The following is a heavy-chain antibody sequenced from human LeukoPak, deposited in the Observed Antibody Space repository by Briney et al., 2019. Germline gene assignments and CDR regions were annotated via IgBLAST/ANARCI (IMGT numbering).Heavy chain of an antibody. Sequence: PGGSLRLSCAASGFTFSSYGMHWVRQAPGTGLEWVADISHDGDHKYHADSVKGRFTISRDNSKNTLYLQMNSLRVEDTAVYYCARMRGRYCSSNGCYVEYWGQGALVTVSS. CDR1: GFTFSSYG. V-gene: IGHV3-30*19. J-gene: IGHJ4*02. CDR2: ISHDGDHK. CDR3: ARMRGRYCSSNGCYVEY. D-gene: IGHD2-2*01.